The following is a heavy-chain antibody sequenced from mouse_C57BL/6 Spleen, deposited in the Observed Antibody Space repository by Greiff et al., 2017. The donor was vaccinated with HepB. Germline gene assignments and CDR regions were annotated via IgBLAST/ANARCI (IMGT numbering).Heavy chain of an antibody. J-gene: IGHJ4*01. D-gene: IGHD2-4*01. CDR3: ARWITTGGYYYAMDY. CDR2: INPSNGGT. Sequence: QVQLQQPGTELVKPGASVKLSCKASGYTFTSYWMHWVKQRPGQGLEWIGNINPSNGGTNYNEKFKSKATLTVDKSSSTAYMQLSSLTSEDSAVYYCARWITTGGYYYAMDYWGQGTSVTVSS. CDR1: GYTFTSYW. V-gene: IGHV1-53*01.